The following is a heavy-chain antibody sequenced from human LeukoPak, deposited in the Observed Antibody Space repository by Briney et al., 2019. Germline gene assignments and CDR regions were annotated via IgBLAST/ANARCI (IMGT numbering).Heavy chain of an antibody. J-gene: IGHJ6*03. CDR3: ARGLRAAAGPYYYYYMDV. D-gene: IGHD6-13*01. CDR1: GYTFTSYY. V-gene: IGHV1-46*01. CDR2: INPSGGST. Sequence: ASVKVSCKASGYTFTSYYMHWVRQAPGQGLEWMGIINPSGGSTSYAQKFQGRVTMTRDTSTSTAYMELRSLRSEDTAVCYCARGLRAAAGPYYYYYMDVWGKGTTVTVSS.